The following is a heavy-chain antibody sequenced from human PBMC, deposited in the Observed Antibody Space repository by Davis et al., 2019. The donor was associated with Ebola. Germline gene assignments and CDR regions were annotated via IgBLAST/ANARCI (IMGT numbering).Heavy chain of an antibody. CDR1: GYRFNNFG. V-gene: IGHV1-18*01. CDR3: ARDFGTFYGPNYFDY. CDR2: ISIYNGDT. J-gene: IGHJ4*02. D-gene: IGHD1-26*01. Sequence: ASVKVSCKTSGYRFNNFGISWVRQAPGQGLEWMGWISIYNGDTNYAQKFQGRVTMTTDTSTGTAYMELRSLRSADTAVYYCARDFGTFYGPNYFDYWGQGTQVTVSS.